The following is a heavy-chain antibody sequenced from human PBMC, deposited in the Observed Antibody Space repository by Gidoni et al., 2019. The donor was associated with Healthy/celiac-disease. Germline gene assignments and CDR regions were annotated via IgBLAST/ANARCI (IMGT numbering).Heavy chain of an antibody. D-gene: IGHD4-17*01. CDR3: ARGAKYGDYDY. Sequence: EVQLVESGGGLVQPGWSLRLSCAASGFTFSSYSMNWVRQAPGKGLEWVSYISSSSSTIYYADSVKGRFTISRDNAKNSLYLQMNSLRAEDTAVYYCARGAKYGDYDYWGQGTLVTVSS. CDR1: GFTFSSYS. J-gene: IGHJ4*02. V-gene: IGHV3-48*04. CDR2: ISSSSSTI.